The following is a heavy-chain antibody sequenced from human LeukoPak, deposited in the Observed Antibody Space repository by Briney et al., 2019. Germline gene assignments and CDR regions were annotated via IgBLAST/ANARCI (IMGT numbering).Heavy chain of an antibody. J-gene: IGHJ4*02. CDR1: GFSLSTSGLS. D-gene: IGHD3-22*01. V-gene: IGHV2-70*01. CDR2: IDWDDDK. Sequence: SGSALVKPTQTLTLTCTFSGFSLSTSGLSVSWIRQPPGKALEWLALIDWDDDKYYSTSLKTRLTISKDTSKNQVVLTMTNMDPVDTATYYCARIRYYYDSSGHFDYWGQGTLVTVSS. CDR3: ARIRYYYDSSGHFDY.